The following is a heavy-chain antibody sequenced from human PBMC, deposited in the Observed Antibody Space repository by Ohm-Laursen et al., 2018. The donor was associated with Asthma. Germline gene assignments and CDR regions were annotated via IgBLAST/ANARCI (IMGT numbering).Heavy chain of an antibody. J-gene: IGHJ4*01. CDR2: ISGSGGST. D-gene: IGHD2-8*02. V-gene: IGHV3-23*01. Sequence: SLRLSCAASGFTFSSYAMHWVRQAPGQGLEWVSAISGSGGSTYYADSVKGRFTISRDNSKNTLYLQMNSLRAEDTAVYYCAKATQTRRYCTGGVCYIPIDYWGQGTLVTVSS. CDR3: AKATQTRRYCTGGVCYIPIDY. CDR1: GFTFSSYA.